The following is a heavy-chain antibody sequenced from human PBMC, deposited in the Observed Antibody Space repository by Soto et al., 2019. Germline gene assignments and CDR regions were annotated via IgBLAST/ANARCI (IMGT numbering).Heavy chain of an antibody. D-gene: IGHD6-13*01. V-gene: IGHV1-18*04. CDR2: TSDYNGNT. J-gene: IGHJ4*02. Sequence: RXSVKVSCKASVYTFTNYGISWVRQAPGQGLEWMGWTSDYNGNTNYAQKFQGRVTLTTDTSTSTAYMELRSLRSDDTAVYYCARGGGIYSISWPLDYWGQGTLVTVSS. CDR1: VYTFTNYG. CDR3: ARGGGIYSISWPLDY.